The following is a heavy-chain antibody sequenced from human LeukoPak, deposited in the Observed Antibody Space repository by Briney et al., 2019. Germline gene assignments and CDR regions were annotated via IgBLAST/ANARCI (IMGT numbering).Heavy chain of an antibody. CDR2: IKEDGSGK. CDR3: ATVYIYGSPTSYFDY. J-gene: IGHJ4*02. D-gene: IGHD5-18*01. Sequence: GSLRLSCAASGLTFSSYWMSWVRQAPGKGLEWVANIKEDGSGKFYVDSVKGRFTISRDNAKNSVYLQMNSLRAEDTSVYYCATVYIYGSPTSYFDYWGQGTLVTVSS. V-gene: IGHV3-7*01. CDR1: GLTFSSYW.